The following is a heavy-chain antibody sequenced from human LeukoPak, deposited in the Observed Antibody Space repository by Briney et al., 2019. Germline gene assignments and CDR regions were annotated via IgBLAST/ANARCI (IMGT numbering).Heavy chain of an antibody. D-gene: IGHD3-3*01. CDR2: IYTSGST. CDR1: GGSINNYY. J-gene: IGHJ5*02. V-gene: IGHV4-4*07. CDR3: ARDSVADYDFWSGYLNYWFDP. Sequence: SETLSLTCAVSGGSINNYYWSWIRRPAGKGLEWIGRIYTSGSTNYNSSLKSRLTMSVDTSKNQFSLNLSSATAADTAVYYCARDSVADYDFWSGYLNYWFDPWGQGTLVTVSS.